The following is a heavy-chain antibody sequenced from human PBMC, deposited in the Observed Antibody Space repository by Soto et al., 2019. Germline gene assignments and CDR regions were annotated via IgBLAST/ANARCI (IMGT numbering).Heavy chain of an antibody. V-gene: IGHV1-2*02. CDR2: INPNSGDT. D-gene: IGHD2-2*01. CDR1: GYTFTGYY. Sequence: ASVKVSCKASGYTFTGYYVHWVRQAPGQGLEWMGWINPNSGDTYLAQRFQGRVTMTTDTSTSTAYMELRSLRTDDTAVYYCARYAFPAPKQSYYYDGMDVWGQGTTVTVSS. CDR3: ARYAFPAPKQSYYYDGMDV. J-gene: IGHJ6*02.